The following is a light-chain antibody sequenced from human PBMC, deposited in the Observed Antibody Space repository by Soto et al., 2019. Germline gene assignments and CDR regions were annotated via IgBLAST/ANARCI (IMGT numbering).Light chain of an antibody. J-gene: IGKJ2*03. CDR3: QQSHITQYS. V-gene: IGKV1-39*01. CDR1: QNMERH. Sequence: DIPLTQSPSSLSASVGDRVTITCRARQNMERHLHWYQQIPGKAPNLLIYHESSLQSGVPSRFSGSGSGTDFTITISSLQREDFATYYCQQSHITQYSFGQGTTLEIK. CDR2: HES.